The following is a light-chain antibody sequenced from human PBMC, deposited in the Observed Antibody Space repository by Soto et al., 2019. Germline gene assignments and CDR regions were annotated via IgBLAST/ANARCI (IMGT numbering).Light chain of an antibody. CDR3: HQYNTYS. Sequence: DIQITQSPSTLSASVGDRVSITCRASQSLNSWLAWYQQKPGKAPKLLIYKTSTVESGVPSGFSGSGSGTEFTLTISILQPDDFATYYCHQYNTYSFGQGTKLEIK. J-gene: IGKJ2*01. CDR2: KTS. CDR1: QSLNSW. V-gene: IGKV1-5*03.